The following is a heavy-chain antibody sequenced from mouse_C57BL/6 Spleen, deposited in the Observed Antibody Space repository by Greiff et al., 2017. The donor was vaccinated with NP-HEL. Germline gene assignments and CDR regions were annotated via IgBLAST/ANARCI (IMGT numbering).Heavy chain of an antibody. Sequence: VQLQQSGAELVRPGASVTLSCKASGYTFTDYEMHWVKQTPVHGLEWIGAIDPETGGTAYNQKFKGKAILTADKSSSTAYMELRSLTSEDSAVYYCTRLAGTEAMDYWGQGTSVTVSS. D-gene: IGHD4-1*01. CDR2: IDPETGGT. V-gene: IGHV1-15*01. CDR3: TRLAGTEAMDY. J-gene: IGHJ4*01. CDR1: GYTFTDYE.